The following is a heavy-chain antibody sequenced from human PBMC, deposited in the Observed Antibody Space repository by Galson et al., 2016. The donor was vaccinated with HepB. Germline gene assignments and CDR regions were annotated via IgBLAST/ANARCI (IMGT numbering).Heavy chain of an antibody. D-gene: IGHD2-15*01. J-gene: IGHJ4*02. V-gene: IGHV4-34*01. CDR2: AIHSGRT. Sequence: SETLSLTCAVSGGSFTGYYWSWVRQPPGKGLEWIGEAIHSGRTKYNPSLKSRVTITVETSNNQFSLTLDYVTAADTALYCCTRGGCSGGRCSWGGRSDYWGPGTLVTVSS. CDR3: TRGGCSGGRCSWGGRSDY. CDR1: GGSFTGYY.